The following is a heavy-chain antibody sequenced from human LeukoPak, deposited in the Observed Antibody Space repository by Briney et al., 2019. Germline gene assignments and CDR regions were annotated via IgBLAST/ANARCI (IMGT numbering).Heavy chain of an antibody. J-gene: IGHJ6*02. CDR1: GYRFIDYL. CDR3: VRHGLKGCSGGRCFTSFYYYGPDV. V-gene: IGHV5-51*01. Sequence: GESLKISCKCSGYRFIDYLIGWVRQMPGKGLEWMGIIFPGDSDIKYSPSFQGQVTISAGNSISTAYLQWSSLKASDTAMYYCVRHGLKGCSGGRCFTSFYYYGPDVWGQGSTVTVSS. D-gene: IGHD2-15*01. CDR2: IFPGDSDI.